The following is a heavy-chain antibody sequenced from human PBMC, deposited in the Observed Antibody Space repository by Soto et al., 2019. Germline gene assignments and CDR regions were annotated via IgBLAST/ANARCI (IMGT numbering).Heavy chain of an antibody. CDR2: INPSGGST. D-gene: IGHD3-10*01. CDR1: GYTFTSYY. CDR3: ARDLTRLLWFGELLIYYYGMDV. Sequence: ASGKVSCKASGYTFTSYYMHWVRQAPGQGLEWMGIINPSGGSTSYAQKFQGRVTMTRDTSTSTVYMELSSLRSEDTAVYYCARDLTRLLWFGELLIYYYGMDVWGQGTTVTVSS. V-gene: IGHV1-46*01. J-gene: IGHJ6*02.